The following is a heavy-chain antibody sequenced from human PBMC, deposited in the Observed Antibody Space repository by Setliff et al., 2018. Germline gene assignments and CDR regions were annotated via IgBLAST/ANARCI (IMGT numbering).Heavy chain of an antibody. CDR2: IYPYDSDT. CDR1: GYNFTSYW. CDR3: ARRADGYNDFFDS. J-gene: IGHJ4*02. D-gene: IGHD6-25*01. V-gene: IGHV5-51*01. Sequence: GESLKISCKGSGYNFTSYWIGWVRQMPGKGLEWVGIIYPYDSDTRYNPSFQGRVTILADKSINTAYLEWSSLQASDTAMYYCARRADGYNDFFDSWGQGTLVTVSS.